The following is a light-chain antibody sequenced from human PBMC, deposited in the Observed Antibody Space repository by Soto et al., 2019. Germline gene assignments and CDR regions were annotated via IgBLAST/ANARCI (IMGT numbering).Light chain of an antibody. CDR3: QQCDASPFP. V-gene: IGKV3-20*01. CDR1: QSVSSSN. Sequence: EIVLTQSPGTLSLSPGERATLSCRASQSVSSSNLAWYQQKPGQAPRLLIYGSSRRATGIPDRFSGSWSGTDFTLTITRLDPADFAVYYCQQCDASPFPFGPGTKVDIK. J-gene: IGKJ3*01. CDR2: GSS.